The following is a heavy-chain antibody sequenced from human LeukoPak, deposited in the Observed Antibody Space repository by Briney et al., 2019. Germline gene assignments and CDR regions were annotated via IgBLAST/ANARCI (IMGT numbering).Heavy chain of an antibody. J-gene: IGHJ5*02. CDR1: GGSISSSSYY. CDR2: IYYSGST. D-gene: IGHD3-10*01. V-gene: IGHV4-39*01. Sequence: SETLSLTCTVSGGSISSSSYYWGWIRQPPGKGLEWIGSIYYSGSTYYNPSLKGRVTISVDTSKNQFSLKLSSVTAADAAVYYRARRITTPPNWFDPWGQGTLVTVSS. CDR3: ARRITTPPNWFDP.